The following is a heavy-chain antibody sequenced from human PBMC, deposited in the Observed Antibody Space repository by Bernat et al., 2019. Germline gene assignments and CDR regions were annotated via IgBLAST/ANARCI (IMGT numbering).Heavy chain of an antibody. CDR3: ARGDTSSSGYYYYGMDV. CDR1: GGSISSSNW. J-gene: IGHJ6*02. CDR2: IYHSGST. D-gene: IGHD6-6*01. V-gene: IGHV4-4*02. Sequence: QVQLQESGPGLVKLSGTLSLTCAVSGGSISSSNWWSLVRQPPGKGLEWIGEIYHSGSTNYNPSLKSRVTISVDKSKNQFSLKVSSVTAADTAVYYCARGDTSSSGYYYYGMDVWGQGTTVTVAS.